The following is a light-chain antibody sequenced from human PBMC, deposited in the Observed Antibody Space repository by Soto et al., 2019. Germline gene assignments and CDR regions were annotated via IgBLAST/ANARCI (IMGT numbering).Light chain of an antibody. V-gene: IGKV3-20*01. J-gene: IGKJ1*01. CDR3: QQYGTSPRT. Sequence: ETVLTQSPCTLSLSPGERSGLSCRASQSVSSSYLAWYQQKPGQAPRLLIHGASTRATGIADRFSGSGSGTDFTLTISRLEPEDSAVYYCQQYGTSPRTFGQGTKVDIK. CDR1: QSVSSSY. CDR2: GAS.